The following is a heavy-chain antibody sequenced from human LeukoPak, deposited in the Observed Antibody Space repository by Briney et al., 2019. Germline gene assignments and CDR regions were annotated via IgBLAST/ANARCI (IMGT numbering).Heavy chain of an antibody. V-gene: IGHV1-3*01. CDR1: GYTFTSYA. Sequence: GASVKVSCKASGYTFTSYAMHWVRQAPGQRLEWMGWINAGNGNTKYSQKFQGRVTITRDTSASTAYMEPSSLRSEDTAAYYCARWVYSSSWCFDYWGQGTLVTVSS. J-gene: IGHJ4*02. CDR2: INAGNGNT. CDR3: ARWVYSSSWCFDY. D-gene: IGHD6-13*01.